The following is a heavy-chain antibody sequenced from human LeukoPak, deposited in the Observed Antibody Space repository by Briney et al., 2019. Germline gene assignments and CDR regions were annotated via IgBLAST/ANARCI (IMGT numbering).Heavy chain of an antibody. V-gene: IGHV4-61*02. CDR2: IYTSGST. Sequence: SETLSLTCTVSGGSISSGSYYWSWIRQPAGKGLEWIGRIYTSGSTNYNPSLKSRVTISVDTSKNQFSLKLSSVTAADTAVYYCARGGAWAVTQFDPWGQGTLVTVSS. CDR3: ARGGAWAVTQFDP. CDR1: GGSISSGSYY. D-gene: IGHD4-11*01. J-gene: IGHJ5*02.